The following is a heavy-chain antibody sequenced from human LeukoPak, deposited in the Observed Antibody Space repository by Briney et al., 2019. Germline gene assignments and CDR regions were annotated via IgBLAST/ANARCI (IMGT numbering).Heavy chain of an antibody. CDR2: IIPIFGTA. V-gene: IGHV1-69*05. Sequence: ASVKVSCKASGGTFSSYAISWVRQAPGQGLEWMGGIIPIFGTANYAQKFQGRVTITTDESTSTAYMELSSLRSEDTAVYYCARESLFGVVIRVAFDIWGQGTMVTVSS. D-gene: IGHD3-3*01. J-gene: IGHJ3*02. CDR3: ARESLFGVVIRVAFDI. CDR1: GGTFSSYA.